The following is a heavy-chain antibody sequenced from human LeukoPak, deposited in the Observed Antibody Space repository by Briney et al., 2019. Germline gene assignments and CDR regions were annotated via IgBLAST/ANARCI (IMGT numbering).Heavy chain of an antibody. CDR1: GYTFTGYY. CDR3: ARGQASSGYLATRWLNWFDP. CDR2: INPNSGGT. V-gene: IGHV1-2*02. Sequence: GASVKVSCKASGYTFTGYYMHWVRQAPGQGLEWMGWINPNSGGTNYAQKFQGRVTMTRDTSISTAYVELSRLRSDDTAVYYCARGQASSGYLATRWLNWFDPWGQGTLVTVSS. J-gene: IGHJ5*02. D-gene: IGHD3-22*01.